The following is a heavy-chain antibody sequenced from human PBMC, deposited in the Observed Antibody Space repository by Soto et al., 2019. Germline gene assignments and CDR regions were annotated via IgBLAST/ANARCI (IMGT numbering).Heavy chain of an antibody. CDR3: TRALAHNWFDA. J-gene: IGHJ5*02. CDR1: GATFANYW. V-gene: IGHV3-74*01. CDR2: ISNDGSDI. Sequence: EVHVVESGGGLVQPGGSLRLSCEASGATFANYWMHWVRQAPGKGLVWVSRISNDGSDITYADSVKGRFTASRDNTKNMVFLQMNSLSVEDTAVYYCTRALAHNWFDAWGQGTRVTVSS.